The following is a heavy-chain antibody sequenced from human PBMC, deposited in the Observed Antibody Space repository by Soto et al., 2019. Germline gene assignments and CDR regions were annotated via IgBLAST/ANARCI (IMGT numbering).Heavy chain of an antibody. D-gene: IGHD6-19*01. J-gene: IGHJ4*02. V-gene: IGHV5-51*01. Sequence: PGESLKISCKGSGYSFTSYWIGWVRQMPGKGLEWMGIIYPGDSDTRYSPSFQGQVTISADKSISTAYLQWSSLKASDTAMYYCARGRGRIAVAGTRSTYYFDYWGQGTLVTVSS. CDR2: IYPGDSDT. CDR1: GYSFTSYW. CDR3: ARGRGRIAVAGTRSTYYFDY.